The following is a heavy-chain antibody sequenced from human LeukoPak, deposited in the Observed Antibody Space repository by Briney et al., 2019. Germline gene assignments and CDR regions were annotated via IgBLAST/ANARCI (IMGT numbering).Heavy chain of an antibody. CDR3: ARAGRAIDAFDI. V-gene: IGHV1-18*04. Sequence: GASVKVSCKASGYTFTGYYMHWVRQAPGQGLEWMGWISAYNGNTNYAQKLQGRVTMTTDTSTSTAYMELRSLRSDDTAVYYCARAGRAIDAFDIWGQGTMVTVSS. CDR2: ISAYNGNT. CDR1: GYTFTGYY. J-gene: IGHJ3*02.